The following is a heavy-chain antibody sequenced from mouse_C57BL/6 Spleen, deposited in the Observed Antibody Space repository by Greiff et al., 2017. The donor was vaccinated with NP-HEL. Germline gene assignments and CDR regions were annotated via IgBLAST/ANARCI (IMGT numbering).Heavy chain of an antibody. V-gene: IGHV5-4*01. CDR2: ISDGGSYT. Sequence: EVHLVESGGGLVKPGGSLKLSCAASGFTFSSYAMSWVRQTPEKRLEWVATISDGGSYTYYPDNVKGRFTISRDNAKNNLYLQMSHLKSEDTAMYYCARSDDGYSWFAYWGQGTLVTVSA. D-gene: IGHD2-3*01. CDR1: GFTFSSYA. CDR3: ARSDDGYSWFAY. J-gene: IGHJ3*01.